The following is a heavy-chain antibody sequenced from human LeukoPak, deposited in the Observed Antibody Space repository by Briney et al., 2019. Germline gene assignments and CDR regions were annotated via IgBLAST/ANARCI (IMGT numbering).Heavy chain of an antibody. V-gene: IGHV1-2*02. CDR3: AGDIGGDYRPFDY. J-gene: IGHJ4*02. D-gene: IGHD4-17*01. CDR1: GYTFTGYY. CDR2: INPNSGGT. Sequence: ASVKVSCKASGYTFTGYYMHWVRQAPGQGLEWMGWINPNSGGTNYAQKFQGRVTMTRDTSISTAYMELSRLRSDDTAVYYCAGDIGGDYRPFDYWGQGTLDTVSS.